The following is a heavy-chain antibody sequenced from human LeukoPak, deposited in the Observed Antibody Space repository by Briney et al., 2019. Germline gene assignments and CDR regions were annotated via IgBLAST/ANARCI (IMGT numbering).Heavy chain of an antibody. CDR3: ARGGVTTWFDP. D-gene: IGHD4-17*01. CDR1: GGSISSGGYS. V-gene: IGHV4-30-2*01. CDR2: IYHSGST. J-gene: IGHJ5*02. Sequence: PSETLSLTCAVSGGSISSGGYSWSWIRQPSGKCLEWIGYIYHSGSTYYNPSLKSRVTISVDRSKNQFSLKLSSVTAADTAVYYCARGGVTTWFDPWGQGTLVTVSS.